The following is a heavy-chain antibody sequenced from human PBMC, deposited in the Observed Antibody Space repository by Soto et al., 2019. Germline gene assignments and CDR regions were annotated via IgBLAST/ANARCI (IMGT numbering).Heavy chain of an antibody. CDR2: INPSGGST. CDR3: ARDHGYYDSSGPIWGYDY. V-gene: IGHV1-46*01. Sequence: RASVKVSCKASGYTFTSYYMHWVRQAPGQGLEWMGIINPSGGSTSYAQKFQGRVTMTRDTSTSTVYMELSSLRSEDTAVYYCARDHGYYDSSGPIWGYDYWGQGTLVTVSS. CDR1: GYTFTSYY. J-gene: IGHJ4*02. D-gene: IGHD3-22*01.